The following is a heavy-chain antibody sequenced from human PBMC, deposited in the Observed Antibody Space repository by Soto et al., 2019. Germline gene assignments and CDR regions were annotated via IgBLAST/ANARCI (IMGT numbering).Heavy chain of an antibody. J-gene: IGHJ4*02. CDR2: INHSGST. CDR3: ARATVTAHFDY. D-gene: IGHD4-17*01. V-gene: IGHV4-34*01. Sequence: SETLSLTCAVYGGSFSGYYWSWIRQPPGKGLEWIGEINHSGSTNYNPSLKSRVTISVDTSKNQFSLKLSSVTAADTAVYYCARATVTAHFDYWGQGTQVTVSS. CDR1: GGSFSGYY.